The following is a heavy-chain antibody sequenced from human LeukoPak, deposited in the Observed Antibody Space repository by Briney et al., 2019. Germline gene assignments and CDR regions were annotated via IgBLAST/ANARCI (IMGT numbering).Heavy chain of an antibody. V-gene: IGHV3-48*01. J-gene: IGHJ4*02. CDR3: ARHRRHILQLAPFDY. CDR1: GFTFSSYS. Sequence: GGSLRLSCAASGFTFSSYSMNWVRQAPGKGLEWVSYISSSSSTIYYADSVKGRFTISRDNAKNSLYLQMNSLRAEDTAVYYCARHRRHILQLAPFDYWGQGTLVTVSS. CDR2: ISSSSSTI. D-gene: IGHD2-2*01.